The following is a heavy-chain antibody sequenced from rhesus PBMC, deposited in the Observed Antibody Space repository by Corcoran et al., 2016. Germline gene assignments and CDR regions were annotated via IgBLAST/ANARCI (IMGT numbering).Heavy chain of an antibody. V-gene: IGHV3-78*01. D-gene: IGHD6-31*01. Sequence: EVQLVESGGGVVQPGGSLRLSCAASGFTFDDYAVGWVRQAPGKGLEWVSDIRWNSVSTGYADAVKGRFTISRDNAKNALYLQMNRLRAEDTALYYCARGADSSGSYYFDYWGQGVLVTVSS. CDR2: IRWNSVST. CDR1: GFTFDDYA. CDR3: ARGADSSGSYYFDY. J-gene: IGHJ4*01.